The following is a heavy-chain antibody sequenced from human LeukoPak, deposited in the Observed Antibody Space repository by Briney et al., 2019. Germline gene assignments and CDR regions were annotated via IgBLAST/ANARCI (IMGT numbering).Heavy chain of an antibody. Sequence: SGGSLRLSCAASGFTFSSYAMSWVRQAPGKGLEWVSAISVGGVSTYYADAVKCRFTISRDNSKNTLYLQMNSLRAEDTAVYYCAKGFSGDSFDYWGQGNLVTVSS. CDR2: ISVGGVST. CDR1: GFTFSSYA. CDR3: AKGFSGDSFDY. V-gene: IGHV3-23*01. D-gene: IGHD7-27*01. J-gene: IGHJ4*02.